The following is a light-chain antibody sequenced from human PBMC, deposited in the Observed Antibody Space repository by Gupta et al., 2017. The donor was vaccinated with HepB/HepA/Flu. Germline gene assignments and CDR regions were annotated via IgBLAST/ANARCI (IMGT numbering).Light chain of an antibody. CDR1: QSLLHSNGYNY. V-gene: IGKV2-28*01. Sequence: VLTQSLLSLPVTPGEPASISCRSSQSLLHSNGYNYLDWYLRTPGQSPQPLICLGTNRASGVPGRFSGGGSGKEWPRKSRRVEAGCVGVSRCKHSLQTPFPCGPGTKVDIK. J-gene: IGKJ3*01. CDR3: KHSLQTPFP. CDR2: LGT.